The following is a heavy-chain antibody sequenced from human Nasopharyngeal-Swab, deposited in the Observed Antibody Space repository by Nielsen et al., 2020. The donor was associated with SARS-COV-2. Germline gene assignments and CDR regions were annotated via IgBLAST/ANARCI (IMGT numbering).Heavy chain of an antibody. Sequence: GGSLRLSCAASGFTFSSYGMHWVRQAPGKGLEWVAVIRYDGSNKYYADSVKGRFTISRDNSKNTLYLQMNSLRAEDTAVYYCARSEVPAATIVSEFDPWGQGTLVTVSS. J-gene: IGHJ5*02. CDR2: IRYDGSNK. V-gene: IGHV3-33*01. CDR1: GFTFSSYG. D-gene: IGHD2-2*01. CDR3: ARSEVPAATIVSEFDP.